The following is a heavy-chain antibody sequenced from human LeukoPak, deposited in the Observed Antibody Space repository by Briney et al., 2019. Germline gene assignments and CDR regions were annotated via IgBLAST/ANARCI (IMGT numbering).Heavy chain of an antibody. J-gene: IGHJ3*02. CDR1: GDSISSRDYY. V-gene: IGHV4-30-4*08. Sequence: SETLSLTCSVSGDSISSRDYYWSWIRQPPGKGLEWIGYIYYSGSTSYNPSLKSRVTISVDTSKNQFSLKLSSVTAADTAVYYCARLIGGIYDLDAFDIWGQGTMVTVSS. CDR3: ARLIGGIYDLDAFDI. D-gene: IGHD5-12*01. CDR2: IYYSGST.